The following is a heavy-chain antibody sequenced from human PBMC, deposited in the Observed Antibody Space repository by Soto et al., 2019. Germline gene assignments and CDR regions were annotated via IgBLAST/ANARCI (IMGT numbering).Heavy chain of an antibody. CDR1: GFTFSSYA. CDR3: ARDGRFGELWYYYYYGMDV. D-gene: IGHD3-10*01. Sequence: PGGSLRLSCAASGFTFSSYAMHWVRQAPGKGLEWVAVISYDGSNKYYADSVKGRFTISRDNSKNTLYLQMNSLRAEDTAVYYCARDGRFGELWYYYYYGMDVWGQGTTVTVSS. CDR2: ISYDGSNK. J-gene: IGHJ6*02. V-gene: IGHV3-30-3*01.